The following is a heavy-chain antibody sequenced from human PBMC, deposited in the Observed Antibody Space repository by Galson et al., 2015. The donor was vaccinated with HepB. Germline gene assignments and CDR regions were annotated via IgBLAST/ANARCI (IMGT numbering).Heavy chain of an antibody. V-gene: IGHV3-64*01. CDR2: ISSNGGST. CDR1: GFTFSSHA. Sequence: SLRLSCAASGFTFSSHAMHWVRQAPGKGLDYVSAISSNGGSTYYANSVKGRFTISRDNSKNTLYLQMGSLRAEDMAVYYCARPFDYWGQGTLVTVSS. CDR3: ARPFDY. J-gene: IGHJ4*02.